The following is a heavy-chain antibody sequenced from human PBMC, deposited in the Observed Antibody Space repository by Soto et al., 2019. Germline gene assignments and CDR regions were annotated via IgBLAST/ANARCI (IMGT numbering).Heavy chain of an antibody. CDR3: ARSRYYSDFYFDY. CDR2: MFYTGST. J-gene: IGHJ4*02. CDR1: GGSVRGYY. Sequence: SETLSLICAVSGGSVRGYYWSWIRQAPGKGLEWIGYMFYTGSTNYNPSLNSRVTIPIDTSKNQFSLKLKSVTAADTAVYFCARSRYYSDFYFDYWGQGILVTVS. V-gene: IGHV4-59*02. D-gene: IGHD4-17*01.